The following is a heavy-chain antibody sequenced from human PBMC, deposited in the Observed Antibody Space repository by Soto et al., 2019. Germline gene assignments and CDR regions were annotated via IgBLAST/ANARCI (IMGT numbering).Heavy chain of an antibody. CDR1: VVTSSG. Sequence: QGQLVQSGAEVKKPGASVKVSCKASVVTSSGISWVLQPPVQRLEWMGWISTHNGNTIYAQKFQGRVSMTMATSTTTVYRELRSLSPDDTAVYLCAREGMLGLFDAYDLWGQGTMVTFSS. V-gene: IGHV1-18*04. D-gene: IGHD3-16*01. CDR2: ISTHNGNT. J-gene: IGHJ3*01. CDR3: AREGMLGLFDAYDL.